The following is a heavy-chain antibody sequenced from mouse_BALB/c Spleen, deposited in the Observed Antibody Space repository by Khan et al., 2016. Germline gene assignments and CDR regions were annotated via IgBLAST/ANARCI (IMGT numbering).Heavy chain of an antibody. D-gene: IGHD2-14*01. CDR3: AREVRREYYFDY. CDR2: ISYSGST. Sequence: EVQLQESGPGLVKPSQSLSLTCTVTGYSITSDYAWNWIRQFPGNKLEWMGYISYSGSTSYNPSPKSRISITRDTSKNQFFLQLNSVTTEDTATYYCAREVRREYYFDYWGQGTTLTVSS. J-gene: IGHJ2*01. CDR1: GYSITSDYA. V-gene: IGHV3-2*02.